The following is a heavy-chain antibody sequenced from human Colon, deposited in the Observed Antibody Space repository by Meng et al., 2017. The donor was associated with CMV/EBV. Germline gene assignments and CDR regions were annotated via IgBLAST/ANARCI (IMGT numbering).Heavy chain of an antibody. CDR1: GFTASSNY. Sequence: GESLKISCAASGFTASSNYMSWVRQAPGKGLEWVSVIYSGGSTYYADSVKGRFTISRDNSKNTLYLQMNSLRAEDTAVYYCARAAGYSGYVDYWGQGTLVTVSS. CDR2: IYSGGST. J-gene: IGHJ4*02. V-gene: IGHV3-53*01. CDR3: ARAAGYSGYVDY. D-gene: IGHD5-12*01.